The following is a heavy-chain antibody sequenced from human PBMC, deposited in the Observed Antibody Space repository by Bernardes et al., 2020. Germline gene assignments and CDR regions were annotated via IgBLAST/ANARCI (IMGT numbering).Heavy chain of an antibody. CDR2: IYYSGST. D-gene: IGHD1-26*01. CDR1: GGSISSSSCY. CDR3: ARHAPYGGSPAFLYYYYMDV. V-gene: IGHV4-39*01. Sequence: SETLSLTCTVSGGSISSSSCYWGWIRQPPGKGLEWIGSIYYSGSTYYNPSLKSRVTISVDTSKNQFSLKLSSVTAADTAVYYCARHAPYGGSPAFLYYYYMDVWGKGTTVTVSS. J-gene: IGHJ6*03.